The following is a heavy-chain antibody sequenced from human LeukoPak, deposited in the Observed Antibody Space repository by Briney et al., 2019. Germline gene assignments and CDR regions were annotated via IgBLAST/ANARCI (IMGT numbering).Heavy chain of an antibody. D-gene: IGHD4-11*01. J-gene: IGHJ6*03. CDR1: GGSFSGYY. V-gene: IGHV4-34*01. Sequence: SETLSLTCAVYGGSFSGYYWSWIRQPPGKGLEWIGEINHSGSTNYNPSLKSRVTISVDTSKNQFSLKLSSVTAEDTAVYYCARAGSAFTVTHYYYYYMDVWGKGTTVTISS. CDR2: INHSGST. CDR3: ARAGSAFTVTHYYYYYMDV.